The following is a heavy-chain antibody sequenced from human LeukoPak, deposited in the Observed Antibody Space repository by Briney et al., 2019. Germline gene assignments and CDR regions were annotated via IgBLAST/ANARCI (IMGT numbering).Heavy chain of an antibody. CDR1: GFTVSSNY. J-gene: IGHJ4*02. D-gene: IGHD2-2*01. CDR3: ARDVCSSTSCYDY. V-gene: IGHV3-53*01. CDR2: IYSGGST. Sequence: GGSLRLSCAASGFTVSSNYMNWVRQAPGKGLEWVSVIYSGGSTYYADSVKGRFTISRDNSKNTLYLQMNSLRVGDTAVYYCARDVCSSTSCYDYWGQGTLVTVSS.